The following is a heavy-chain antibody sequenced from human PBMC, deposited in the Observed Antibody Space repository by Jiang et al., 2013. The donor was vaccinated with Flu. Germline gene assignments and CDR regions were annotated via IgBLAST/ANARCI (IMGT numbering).Heavy chain of an antibody. V-gene: IGHV4-59*01. CDR2: IYYSGST. CDR3: ARVSPSKYSSSWSNFDY. D-gene: IGHD6-13*01. CDR1: GDSISSYY. Sequence: GSGLVKPSETLSLTCTVSGDSISSYYWTWIRQPPGRGLEWIGYIYYSGSTNYNPSLKSRVTISIDTSKNQFSLRLSSVTAADTAVYYCARVSPSKYSSSWSNFDYWGQGTLVTVSS. J-gene: IGHJ4*02.